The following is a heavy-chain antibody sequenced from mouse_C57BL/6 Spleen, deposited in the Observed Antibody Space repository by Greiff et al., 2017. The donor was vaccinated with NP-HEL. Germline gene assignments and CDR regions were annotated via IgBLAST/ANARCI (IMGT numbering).Heavy chain of an antibody. D-gene: IGHD2-4*01. Sequence: VKLMESGAELARPGASVKLSCKASGYTFTSYGISWVKQRTGQGLEWIGEIYPRSGNTYYNEKFKGKATLTADKSSSTAYMELRSLTSEDSAVYFCARTHDYDERYYYAMDYWGQGTSVTVSS. CDR2: IYPRSGNT. CDR3: ARTHDYDERYYYAMDY. CDR1: GYTFTSYG. V-gene: IGHV1-81*01. J-gene: IGHJ4*01.